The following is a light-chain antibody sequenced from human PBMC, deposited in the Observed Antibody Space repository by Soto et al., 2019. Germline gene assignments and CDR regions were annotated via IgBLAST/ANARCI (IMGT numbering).Light chain of an antibody. J-gene: IGKJ3*01. Sequence: DIPLTQSPSFLSASVGDRVTITCRASQGISSYLAWYQQKPGKAPKLLIYAASTLQSGVPSRFSGSGSGTEFTLTMSSLQPEDFATYSCQQGGTFGPGTKVDI. V-gene: IGKV1-9*01. CDR3: QQGGT. CDR1: QGISSY. CDR2: AAS.